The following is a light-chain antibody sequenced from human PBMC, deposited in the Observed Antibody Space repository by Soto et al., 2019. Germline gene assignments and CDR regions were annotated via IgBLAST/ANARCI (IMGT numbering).Light chain of an antibody. Sequence: IGMTQSAGTLSVSPGERATLSCRASQSVSSNLAWYQQKPGQAPRLLISDASARATGIPARFSGSGSGTEFTLTVSSLQSEDFAVYYCQQYDSSPKTFGQRTKVDIK. CDR2: DAS. V-gene: IGKV3-15*01. J-gene: IGKJ1*01. CDR1: QSVSSN. CDR3: QQYDSSPKT.